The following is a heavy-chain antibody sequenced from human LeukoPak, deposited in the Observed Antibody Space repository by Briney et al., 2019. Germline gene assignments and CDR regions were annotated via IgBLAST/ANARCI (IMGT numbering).Heavy chain of an antibody. D-gene: IGHD3-10*01. CDR1: GFNVSTYG. Sequence: GRSLRLSCITSGFNVSTYGMHWVRQAPGKGLEWVAHIWYDGSKKNYAESVKGRLIISRDNSKNTVYLQMNSLRVEDTAVYYCAKNLAPFGSGAFVDYWGQGTLVTVSS. CDR2: IWYDGSKK. J-gene: IGHJ4*02. V-gene: IGHV3-33*06. CDR3: AKNLAPFGSGAFVDY.